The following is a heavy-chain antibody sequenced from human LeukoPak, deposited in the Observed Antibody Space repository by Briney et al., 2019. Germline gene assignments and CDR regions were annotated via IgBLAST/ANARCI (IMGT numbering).Heavy chain of an antibody. CDR3: AREGYSSSWLNWFDP. D-gene: IGHD6-13*01. Sequence: SETLSLTCTVSGGSVSSGSYYWSWIRQPPGKGLEWIGYIYYSGSTNYNPSLKSRVTISVDTSKNQFSLKLSSVTAADTAVYYCAREGYSSSWLNWFDPWGQGTLVTVSS. V-gene: IGHV4-61*01. J-gene: IGHJ5*02. CDR1: GGSVSSGSYY. CDR2: IYYSGST.